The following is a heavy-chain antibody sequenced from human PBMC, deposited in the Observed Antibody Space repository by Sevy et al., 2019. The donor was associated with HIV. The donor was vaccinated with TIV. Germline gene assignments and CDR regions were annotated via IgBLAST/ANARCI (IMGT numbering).Heavy chain of an antibody. D-gene: IGHD3-22*01. J-gene: IGHJ3*02. Sequence: TQRESLKISCKAYGYNFPGFWIGWVRQMSGKGLEWMGILYPGSSDVRSFQGQVTLSVDKSINTAYMQWGSLKASDTAVYYCVRGGYLPIDAFDIWGQGTLVTVSS. CDR1: GYNFPGFW. CDR3: VRGGYLPIDAFDI. CDR2: LYPGSSDV. V-gene: IGHV5-51*03.